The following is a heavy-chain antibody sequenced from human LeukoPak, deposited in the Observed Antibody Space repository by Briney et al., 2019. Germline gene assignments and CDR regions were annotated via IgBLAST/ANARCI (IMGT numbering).Heavy chain of an antibody. CDR3: ARVGYCSGGSCYSLFPYYYYYYMDV. J-gene: IGHJ6*03. D-gene: IGHD2-15*01. V-gene: IGHV4-59*01. CDR2: IYYSGST. Sequence: PSETLSLTCTVSGGSISSYYWSWIRQPPGKGLEWIGYIYYSGSTNYNLSLKSRVTISVDTSKNQFSLKLSSVTAADTAVYYCARVGYCSGGSCYSLFPYYYYYYMDVWGKGTAVTISS. CDR1: GGSISSYY.